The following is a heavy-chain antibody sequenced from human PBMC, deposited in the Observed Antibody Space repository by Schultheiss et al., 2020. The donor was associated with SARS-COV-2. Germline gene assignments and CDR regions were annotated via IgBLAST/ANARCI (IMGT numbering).Heavy chain of an antibody. J-gene: IGHJ5*02. V-gene: IGHV6-1*01. CDR3: ARVKPPYSSGAWWFDP. D-gene: IGHD6-19*01. CDR2: TYYRSKWYN. CDR1: GDSVSSNSAA. Sequence: SETLSLTCAISGDSVSSNSAAWNWIRQSPSRGLEWLGRTYYRSKWYNDYAVSVKSRITINPDTSKNQFSLQLNSVTPEDTAVYYCARVKPPYSSGAWWFDPWGQGTLVTVSS.